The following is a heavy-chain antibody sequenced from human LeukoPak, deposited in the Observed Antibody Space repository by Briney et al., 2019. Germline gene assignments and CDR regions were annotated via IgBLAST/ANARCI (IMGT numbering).Heavy chain of an antibody. J-gene: IGHJ6*02. Sequence: SQTLSLTCAISGDSVSSNSAAWNWIRQSPSRGLEWLGRTYYRSKWYNDYAVSVKSRITINPDTSKNQFSLQLNSVTPEDTAVYYCARGPIRSYGDYAVHYYGMDVWGQGTTVTVSS. V-gene: IGHV6-1*01. CDR1: GDSVSSNSAA. CDR2: TYYRSKWYN. CDR3: ARGPIRSYGDYAVHYYGMDV. D-gene: IGHD4-17*01.